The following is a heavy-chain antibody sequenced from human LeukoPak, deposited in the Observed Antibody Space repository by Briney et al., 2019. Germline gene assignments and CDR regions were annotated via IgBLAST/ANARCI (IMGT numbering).Heavy chain of an antibody. CDR2: IDPDSGGT. D-gene: IGHD1-14*01. CDR3: ARGPRNDP. CDR1: GYTFSDYY. V-gene: IGHV1-2*02. Sequence: ASVKVSCKASGYTFSDYYIHWVRQAPGQGLEWVGCIDPDSGGTKYAQKFQGRVTMTRDTSISTAYMELSRLRSDDTAVYFCARGPRNDPWGQGTLVTVSS. J-gene: IGHJ5*02.